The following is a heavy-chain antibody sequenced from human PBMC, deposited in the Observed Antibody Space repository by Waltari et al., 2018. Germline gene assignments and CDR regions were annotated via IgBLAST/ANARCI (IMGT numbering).Heavy chain of an antibody. CDR3: ARVNCSGGSCRFDP. J-gene: IGHJ5*02. V-gene: IGHV4-59*11. D-gene: IGHD2-15*01. Sequence: QVQLQESGPGLVKPSETLSLTCTVSGGSISSHYWSWIRQPPGKGLEWIGYIYYSVSTNNNPSLKSRVTISVDTSKNQFSLKLSSVTAADTAVYYCARVNCSGGSCRFDPWGQGTLVTVSS. CDR1: GGSISSHY. CDR2: IYYSVST.